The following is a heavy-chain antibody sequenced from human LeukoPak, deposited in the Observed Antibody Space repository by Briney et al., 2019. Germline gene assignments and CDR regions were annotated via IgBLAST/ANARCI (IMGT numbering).Heavy chain of an antibody. D-gene: IGHD4-11*01. J-gene: IGHJ4*02. CDR2: ISRGGDTT. V-gene: IGHV3-23*01. CDR3: AKTSRAYSNYDSPYDY. CDR1: GGSISSYY. Sequence: ETLSLTCTVSGGSISSYYWSWVRQAPGKELEWVSLISRGGDTTYYADSVKGRFTVSRDNSKNTLFLQMTSLRAEDTALYYCAKTSRAYSNYDSPYDYWGQGTLVTVSS.